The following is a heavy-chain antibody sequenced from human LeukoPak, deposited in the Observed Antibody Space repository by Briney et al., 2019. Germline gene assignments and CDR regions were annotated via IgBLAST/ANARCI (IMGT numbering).Heavy chain of an antibody. V-gene: IGHV3-33*01. D-gene: IGHD3-9*01. CDR1: GFTFSSYG. CDR2: IWYDGSNK. Sequence: GGSLRLSCAASGFTFSSYGMHWVRQAPGKGLEWVAVIWYDGSNKYYADSVKGRFTFSRDNSKNTLYLQMNSLRAEDTAVYYCARDPTQDYDILTGTDYRGQGTLVTVSS. J-gene: IGHJ4*02. CDR3: ARDPTQDYDILTGTDY.